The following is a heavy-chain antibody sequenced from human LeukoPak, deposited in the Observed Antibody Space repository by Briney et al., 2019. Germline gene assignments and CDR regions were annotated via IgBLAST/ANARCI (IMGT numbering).Heavy chain of an antibody. J-gene: IGHJ1*01. CDR3: VRVEGSVGWSEYFQH. CDR2: IYHNGNT. V-gene: IGHV4-38-2*02. CDR1: DYSIRSGYY. D-gene: IGHD6-19*01. Sequence: SETLSLTCTVSDYSIRSGYYWGWIRQPPGKGLEWIVNIYHNGNTYYNPSLKSRVTISVDTSKNQFSLKLSSVTAADTAVYYCVRVEGSVGWSEYFQHWGQGTLVTVSS.